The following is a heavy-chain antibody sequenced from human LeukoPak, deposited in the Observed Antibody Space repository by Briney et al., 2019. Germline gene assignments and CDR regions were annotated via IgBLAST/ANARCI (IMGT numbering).Heavy chain of an antibody. V-gene: IGHV4-38-2*02. D-gene: IGHD2-15*01. CDR1: DYSISSGYY. J-gene: IGHJ4*02. CDR3: ARGRIVVVVAATQYAFREEFDY. CDR2: IFQSGHT. Sequence: SETLSLTCTVSDYSISSGYYWGWIRQPPGKGLEWTGSIFQSGHTYYSPSLKSRVTISVDTSKNQFSLKLSSVTAADTAVYYCARGRIVVVVAATQYAFREEFDYWGQGTLVTVSS.